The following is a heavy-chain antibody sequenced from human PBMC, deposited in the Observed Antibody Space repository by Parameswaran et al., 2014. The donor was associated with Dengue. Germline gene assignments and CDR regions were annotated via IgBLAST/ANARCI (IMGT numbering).Heavy chain of an antibody. D-gene: IGHD6-13*01. J-gene: IGHJ4*02. CDR3: ARGDASGWYYFDY. CDR2: MYNSGST. V-gene: IGHV4-59*01. Sequence: VRQAPGKGLEWIGYMYNSGSTSYNPSLKSRVTISVDTSKKQFSLKLSSVTATDTAMYYCARGDASGWYYFDYWGQGTQVTVSS.